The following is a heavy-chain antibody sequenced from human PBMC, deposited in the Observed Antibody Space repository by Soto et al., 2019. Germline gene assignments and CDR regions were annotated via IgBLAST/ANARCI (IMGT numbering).Heavy chain of an antibody. V-gene: IGHV1-69*01. J-gene: IGHJ6*02. CDR1: GGTFSSYA. CDR3: ARDKVTIYGVVIIPVGDYGMDV. Sequence: QVQLVQSGAEVKKPGSSVKVSCKASGGTFSSYAISWVRQAPGQGLEWMGGIIPIFGTANYAQKFQGRVTITADECTSAAYMELSSLRSEDTAMYYRARDKVTIYGVVIIPVGDYGMDVWGQGTTVTVSS. CDR2: IIPIFGTA. D-gene: IGHD3-3*01.